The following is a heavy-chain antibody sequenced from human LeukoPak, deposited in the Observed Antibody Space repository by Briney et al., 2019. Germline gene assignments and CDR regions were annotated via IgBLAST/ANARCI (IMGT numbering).Heavy chain of an antibody. CDR2: IYYSGST. D-gene: IGHD3-3*01. V-gene: IGHV4-31*03. CDR1: GGSISSGGYY. J-gene: IGHJ5*02. CDR3: ARGAKNTIFGVVIMPWFDP. Sequence: PSETLSLTCTVSGGSISSGGYYWSWIRQHPGTGLEWIGYIYYSGSTYYNPSLKSRVTISVDTSKNQFSLKLSSVTAADTAVYYCARGAKNTIFGVVIMPWFDPWGQGTLVTVSS.